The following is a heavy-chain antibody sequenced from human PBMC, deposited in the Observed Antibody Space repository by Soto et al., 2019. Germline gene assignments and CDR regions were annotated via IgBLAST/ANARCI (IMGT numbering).Heavy chain of an antibody. D-gene: IGHD6-13*01. CDR1: GGSISSYY. J-gene: IGHJ3*02. V-gene: IGHV4-59*08. Sequence: SETLSLTCTVSGGSISSYYWSWIRQPPGKGLEWIGYIYYSGSTNYNPSLKSRVTISVDTSKNQFSLKLRSVSAADTAVYYCARARESSSWYPDAIDIRGQGTMVTVSS. CDR2: IYYSGST. CDR3: ARARESSSWYPDAIDI.